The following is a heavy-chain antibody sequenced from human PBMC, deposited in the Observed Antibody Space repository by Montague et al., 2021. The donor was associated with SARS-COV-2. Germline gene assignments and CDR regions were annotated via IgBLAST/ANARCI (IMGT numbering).Heavy chain of an antibody. D-gene: IGHD2-21*01. Sequence: SETLSLTCTVSGDSVSSSYWWSWVRQAPGKGLEWIGEIFHTEATNYNPSLKSRVIISLDKSKNQFSLNLNSVTAADTAVYFCASALAHFDYWGQGTPVTVSS. CDR3: ASALAHFDY. J-gene: IGHJ4*02. V-gene: IGHV4-4*02. CDR1: GDSVSSSYW. CDR2: IFHTEAT.